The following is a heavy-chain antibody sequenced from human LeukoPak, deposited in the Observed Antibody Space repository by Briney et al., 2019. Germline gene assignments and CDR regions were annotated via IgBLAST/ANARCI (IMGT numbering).Heavy chain of an antibody. J-gene: IGHJ4*02. CDR1: GFTVRTNY. V-gene: IGHV3-53*01. Sequence: GGSLRLSCAASGFTVRTNYMSWVRQAPGKGLEWVSVIYTGGSTDYADSVKGRFTISRDTSKKTLYLQMNNLRAEDTAVYYCARGYSSGWYGGYWGQGTLVTVSS. D-gene: IGHD6-19*01. CDR3: ARGYSSGWYGGY. CDR2: IYTGGST.